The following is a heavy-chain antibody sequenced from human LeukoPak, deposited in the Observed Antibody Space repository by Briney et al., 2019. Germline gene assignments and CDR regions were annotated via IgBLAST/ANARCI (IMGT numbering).Heavy chain of an antibody. J-gene: IGHJ5*02. D-gene: IGHD3-10*01. CDR2: ISSSSSYI. CDR1: GFTFSSYS. CDR3: ARDLGLRYGSGTYRFDP. V-gene: IGHV3-21*01. Sequence: KSGGSLRLSCAASGFTFSSYSMNWVRQAPGKGLEWVSSISSSSSYIYYADSVKGRFTISRDMSNNTLYLQMNSLRVDDTALYYCARDLGLRYGSGTYRFDPWGQGTLVIVSS.